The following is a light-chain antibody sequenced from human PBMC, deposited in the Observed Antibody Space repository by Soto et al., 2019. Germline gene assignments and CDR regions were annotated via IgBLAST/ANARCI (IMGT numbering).Light chain of an antibody. J-gene: IGLJ1*01. CDR3: ISYTVSRSYV. CDR2: SVS. Sequence: QSVLTQPASVSGSPGQSITISCSGTSSDIGAYDHVAWFQQFPGKTPKLVIYSVSNRPSGVSYRFSGSKSGNTASLTISGLQADEEADYYCISYTVSRSYVFGPGTKLTVL. V-gene: IGLV2-14*01. CDR1: SSDIGAYDH.